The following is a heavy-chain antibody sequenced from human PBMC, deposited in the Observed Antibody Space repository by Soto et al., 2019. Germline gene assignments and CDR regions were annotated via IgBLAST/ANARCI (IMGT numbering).Heavy chain of an antibody. J-gene: IGHJ6*02. CDR3: ARIASSGRGWDV. CDR2: IKQDGSEE. Sequence: EVQLVESGGGLVQPGGSLRLSCVDSGFTFSSYWMSWVRQAPVKGLEWVGNIKQDGSEENYVDSVKGRFTLSRDNAKNAMQLQMNSLRAEDTAVYYCARIASSGRGWDVWGQGTTVVVSS. D-gene: IGHD3-10*01. V-gene: IGHV3-7*01. CDR1: GFTFSSYW.